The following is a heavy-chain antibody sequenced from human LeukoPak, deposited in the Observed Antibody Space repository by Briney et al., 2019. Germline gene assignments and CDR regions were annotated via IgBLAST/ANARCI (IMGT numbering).Heavy chain of an antibody. CDR2: INHSGST. CDR3: ARGGTIFGLVIIHENWFDP. D-gene: IGHD3/OR15-3a*01. Sequence: SETLSLTCAVYGGSFSGYYWSWIRQPPGKGLEWIGEINHSGSTNYNPSLKSRVTISVDTSKNQFSLKLSSVTAADTAVYYCARGGTIFGLVIIHENWFDPLGQGTLVTGAS. V-gene: IGHV4-34*01. J-gene: IGHJ5*02. CDR1: GGSFSGYY.